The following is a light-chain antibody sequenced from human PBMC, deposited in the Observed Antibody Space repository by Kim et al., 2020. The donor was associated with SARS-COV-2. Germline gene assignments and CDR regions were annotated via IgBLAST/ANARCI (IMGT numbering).Light chain of an antibody. Sequence: LGQMARITFSGEALPKKYAYWYQQKPGQFPVLVIYKDSERPSGIPERFSGSSSGTIVTLTISGVQAEDEADYYCLSADSSGTYTVVFGGGTQLTVL. V-gene: IGLV3-16*01. CDR3: LSADSSGTYTVV. J-gene: IGLJ2*01. CDR2: KDS. CDR1: ALPKKY.